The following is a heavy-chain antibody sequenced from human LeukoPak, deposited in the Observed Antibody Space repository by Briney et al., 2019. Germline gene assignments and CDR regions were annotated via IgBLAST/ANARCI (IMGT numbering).Heavy chain of an antibody. J-gene: IGHJ4*02. CDR2: ISYDGSNK. D-gene: IGHD6-6*01. Sequence: PGRSLRLSCAASGFTFSSYAMHWVRQAPGKGLEWVAVISYDGSNKYYADSVKGRFTISRDNSKNTLYLQMNSLRAEDTAVYYCAREVSSSSYGFDYWGQGTLVTVSS. CDR3: AREVSSSSYGFDY. V-gene: IGHV3-30*01. CDR1: GFTFSSYA.